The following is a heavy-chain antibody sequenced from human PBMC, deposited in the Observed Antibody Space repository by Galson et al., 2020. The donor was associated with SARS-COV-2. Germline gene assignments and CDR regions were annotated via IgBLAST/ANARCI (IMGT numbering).Heavy chain of an antibody. CDR3: AAGSLVGASPLFDH. CDR1: GDTFSNFA. J-gene: IGHJ4*02. Sequence: VSCKASGDTFSNFAISWVRQAPGQGLEWMGFISAYNGNTNYAQTLQGRVTMTTDTSTSAAYMELRNLRSDDTAVYYCAAGSLVGASPLFDHWGQGTLVTVSS. V-gene: IGHV1-18*01. D-gene: IGHD1-26*01. CDR2: ISAYNGNT.